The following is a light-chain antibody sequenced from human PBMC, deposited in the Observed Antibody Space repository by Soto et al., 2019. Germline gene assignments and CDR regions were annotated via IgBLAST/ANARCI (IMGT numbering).Light chain of an antibody. Sequence: DIQMNQSASTLSGSVGDRVTITCRASQTISSWLAWYQQKPGKAPKLLIYKASTLKSGVPSRFSGSGFGTDFTLTISSLEPEDFAVYYCQQRSKWRTFGQGTKVDI. J-gene: IGKJ1*01. CDR3: QQRSKWRT. CDR1: QTISSW. V-gene: IGKV1-5*03. CDR2: KAS.